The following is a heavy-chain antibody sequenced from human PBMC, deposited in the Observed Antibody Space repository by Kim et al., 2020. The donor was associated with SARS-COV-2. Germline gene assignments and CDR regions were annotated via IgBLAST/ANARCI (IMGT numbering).Heavy chain of an antibody. CDR2: ISDSGLST. V-gene: IGHV3-23*01. CDR3: AKERILRYFDWSFDY. Sequence: GGSLRLSCAASGFTFSNYAMTWVRQAPGKGLEWVSAISDSGLSTYYADSVKGRFTISRDNSKNTLYLQMNSLRAEDTAVYYCAKERILRYFDWSFDYWGQGTLGTVSS. CDR1: GFTFSNYA. J-gene: IGHJ4*02. D-gene: IGHD3-9*01.